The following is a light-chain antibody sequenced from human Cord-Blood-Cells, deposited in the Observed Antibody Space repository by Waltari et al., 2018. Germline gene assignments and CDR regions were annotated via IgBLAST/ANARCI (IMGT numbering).Light chain of an antibody. V-gene: IGKV4-1*01. CDR1: QSVLYSSNNKNY. CDR2: WAS. J-gene: IGKJ1*01. CDR3: QQYYSTPT. Sequence: QSPDSLAVSLGERATINCKSSQSVLYSSNNKNYLAWYQQKPGQPPKLLIYWASTRESGVPDRFSGSGSGTDFTLTISSLQAEDVAVYYCQQYYSTPTFGQGTKVEIK.